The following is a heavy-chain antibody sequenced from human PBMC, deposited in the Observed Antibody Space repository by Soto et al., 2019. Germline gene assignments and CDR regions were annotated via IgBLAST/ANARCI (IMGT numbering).Heavy chain of an antibody. CDR3: ARRLSAIEGFDY. CDR1: GYSFTTSW. CDR2: IYPGDSDT. D-gene: IGHD2-21*01. Sequence: PGESLKISCQGSGYSFTTSWIGWVRQMPGKGLEWMGLIYPGDSDTRYHPSFQGQVTITVDKSINTAYLQWSGLKASDTAIYYCARRLSAIEGFDYWGQGTVVTVSS. V-gene: IGHV5-51*01. J-gene: IGHJ4*02.